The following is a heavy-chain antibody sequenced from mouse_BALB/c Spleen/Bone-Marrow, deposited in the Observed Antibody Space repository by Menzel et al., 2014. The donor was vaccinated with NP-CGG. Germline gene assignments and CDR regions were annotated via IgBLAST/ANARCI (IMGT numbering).Heavy chain of an antibody. J-gene: IGHJ2*01. CDR3: ARDYSYYFDY. V-gene: IGHV7-3*02. CDR2: IRNKANGYTT. D-gene: IGHD2-1*01. CDR1: GFTFTDHY. Sequence: EVQVVESGGGLVQPGGLLRLSCATSGFTFTDHYVSWVRQPPGKALEWLGFIRNKANGYTTEYSASVKGRFTISRDNSQSIVYLQMNTLRAEDSATYYCARDYSYYFDYWGQGTTLTVSS.